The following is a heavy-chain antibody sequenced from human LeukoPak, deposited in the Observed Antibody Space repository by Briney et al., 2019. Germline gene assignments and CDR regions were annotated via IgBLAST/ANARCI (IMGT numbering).Heavy chain of an antibody. CDR2: IYTSGST. V-gene: IGHV4-4*07. J-gene: IGHJ4*02. D-gene: IGHD3-22*01. Sequence: PSETLSLTCTVSGGSISSYYWSWIRQPAGKGLEWIGRIYTSGSTNYNPSLKSRVTMSVDTSKNQISLKLSSVTAADTAVYYCARAPRQPYDSSGYFFDYWGQGILVTVSS. CDR3: ARAPRQPYDSSGYFFDY. CDR1: GGSISSYY.